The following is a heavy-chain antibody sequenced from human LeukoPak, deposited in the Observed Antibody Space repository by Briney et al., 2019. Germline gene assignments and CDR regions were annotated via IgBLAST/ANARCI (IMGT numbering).Heavy chain of an antibody. V-gene: IGHV1-46*02. Sequence: ASVKLSCEASGYTFNSYYMHWVRQDPGQGLEWMGIINPSGGSTSHAEKVQGRVTMTRDTSTSTAYMELNSLRSDDTAVYYSARGGQTMIARGAFDIWGQGTMVTVSS. CDR3: ARGGQTMIARGAFDI. CDR2: INPSGGST. CDR1: GYTFNSYY. J-gene: IGHJ3*02. D-gene: IGHD3-22*01.